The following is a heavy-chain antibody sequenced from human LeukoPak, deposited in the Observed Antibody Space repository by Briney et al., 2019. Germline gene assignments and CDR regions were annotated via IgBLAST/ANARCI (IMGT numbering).Heavy chain of an antibody. CDR3: AKDREPTVLTGPAYYFDY. D-gene: IGHD3-9*01. V-gene: IGHV3-23*01. CDR1: GFTFSSYG. Sequence: PGGTLRLSCAASGFTFSSYGMSWVRQAPGKGRGWVSAISGSGGSTYYADSVKGRFTISRDNAKNTRYLQMNSLRAEDTAVYYCAKDREPTVLTGPAYYFDYWGQGTLVTVSS. J-gene: IGHJ4*02. CDR2: ISGSGGST.